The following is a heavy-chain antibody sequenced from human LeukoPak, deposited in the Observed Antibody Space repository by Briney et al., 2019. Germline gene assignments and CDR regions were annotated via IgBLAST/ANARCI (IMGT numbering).Heavy chain of an antibody. V-gene: IGHV3-48*01. CDR2: ISSSSSTI. CDR1: GFTFSSYS. CDR3: ARVRYYDFWSGTLKDYYMDV. Sequence: GGSLRLSCAASGFTFSSYSMNWVRQAPGKGLEWVSYISSSSSTIYYADSVKGRFTISRDNAKNSLYLQMNSLRAEDTAVYYCARVRYYDFWSGTLKDYYMDVWGKGTTVTVSS. J-gene: IGHJ6*03. D-gene: IGHD3-3*01.